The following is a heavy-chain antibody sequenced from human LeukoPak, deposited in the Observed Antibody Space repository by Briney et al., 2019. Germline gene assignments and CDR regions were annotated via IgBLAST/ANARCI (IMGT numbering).Heavy chain of an antibody. CDR2: IRHDGSDV. J-gene: IGHJ4*02. CDR1: GFNFDNYY. Sequence: GGSLRLSCVGSGFNFDNYYMSWVRQAPGKGLEWVADIRHDGSDVYNVDSVRGRFTISRDNAKNSLYLQMNSLRDEDTAVYYCARDQGGYAKDYWGQGTLVTVSS. V-gene: IGHV3-7*01. D-gene: IGHD5-12*01. CDR3: ARDQGGYAKDY.